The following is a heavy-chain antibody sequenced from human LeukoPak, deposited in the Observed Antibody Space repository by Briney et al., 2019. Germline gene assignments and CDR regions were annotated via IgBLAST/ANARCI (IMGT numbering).Heavy chain of an antibody. CDR1: GGSSSGHC. Sequence: ETRSLTCAVYGGSSSGHCTSWIRQPPGKGLEWIGEINHSGSTNHNPSLKSRVTISVDTSKNQFSLKLSSVTAADTAVYYCAGDRGPFGGMEFWGQGTLVTVSS. CDR3: AGDRGPFGGMEF. CDR2: INHSGST. D-gene: IGHD3-10*01. V-gene: IGHV4-34*01. J-gene: IGHJ4*02.